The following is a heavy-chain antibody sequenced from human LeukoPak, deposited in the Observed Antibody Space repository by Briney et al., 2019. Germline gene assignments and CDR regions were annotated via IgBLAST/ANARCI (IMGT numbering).Heavy chain of an antibody. J-gene: IGHJ3*02. D-gene: IGHD2-2*02. CDR2: ISAYNGNT. CDR1: GYTFTSFG. CDR3: ASVVPAAIHAHDAFDI. Sequence: ASVKVSCKASGYTFTSFGINWVRQAPGQGLEWMGWISAYNGNTNYAQKFQGRVTITTDESTSTAYMELSSLRSEDTAVYYCASVVPAAIHAHDAFDIWGQGTMVTVSS. V-gene: IGHV1-18*01.